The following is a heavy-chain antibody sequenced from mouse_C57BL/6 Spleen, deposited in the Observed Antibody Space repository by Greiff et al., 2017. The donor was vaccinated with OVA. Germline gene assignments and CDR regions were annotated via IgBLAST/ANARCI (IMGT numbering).Heavy chain of an antibody. CDR3: ASWDGDY. D-gene: IGHD4-1*01. J-gene: IGHJ2*01. Sequence: EVQLQQSGPELVKPGASVKISCKASGYTFTDYYMNWVKQSHGKSLEWIGDINPNNGGTSYIQKFKGKATLTVDKSSSTAYMELRSLTSEDSAVYYCASWDGDYWGQGTTLTVSS. CDR1: GYTFTDYY. V-gene: IGHV1-26*01. CDR2: INPNNGGT.